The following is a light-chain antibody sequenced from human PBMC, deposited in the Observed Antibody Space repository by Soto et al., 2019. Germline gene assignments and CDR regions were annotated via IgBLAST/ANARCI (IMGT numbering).Light chain of an antibody. CDR3: QRSYSTPPWT. CDR1: QSISSY. V-gene: IGKV1-39*01. J-gene: IGKJ1*01. CDR2: AAS. Sequence: DIQMTQSPSSLSASVGDRVTITCRASQSISSYLNWYQQKPGKAPKLLIYAASSLQSGVPSRFRGSGCGTDFPLTISSLQPEDFATYYCQRSYSTPPWTFGQGTKVEIK.